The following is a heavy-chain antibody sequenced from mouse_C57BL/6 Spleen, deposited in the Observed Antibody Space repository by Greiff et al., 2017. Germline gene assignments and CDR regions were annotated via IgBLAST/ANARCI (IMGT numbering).Heavy chain of an antibody. V-gene: IGHV2-2*01. Sequence: QVQLKESGPGLVQPSQSLSITCTVSGFSLTSYGVHWVRQSPGKGLEWLGVIWSGGSTDYNAAFISRLSISKDNSKSQVFFKMNSLQADDTATYYCARSIYYGNYDFDYWGQGTTLTVSS. CDR1: GFSLTSYG. CDR2: IWSGGST. D-gene: IGHD2-1*01. CDR3: ARSIYYGNYDFDY. J-gene: IGHJ2*01.